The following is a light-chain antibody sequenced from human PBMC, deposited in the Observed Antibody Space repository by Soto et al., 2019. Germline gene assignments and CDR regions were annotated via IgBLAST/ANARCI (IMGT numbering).Light chain of an antibody. CDR1: SSNIGSNT. CDR3: AAWDDTLNGFV. Sequence: QSVLTQPPSASGTPGQRVTISCSGSSSNIGSNTVNWYQQLPGTAPKVLIYSNNQRPSGVPDRFSGSRSGTSASLVISGLQSEDEADYSCAAWDDTLNGFVFGGGTKLTVL. J-gene: IGLJ2*01. V-gene: IGLV1-44*01. CDR2: SNN.